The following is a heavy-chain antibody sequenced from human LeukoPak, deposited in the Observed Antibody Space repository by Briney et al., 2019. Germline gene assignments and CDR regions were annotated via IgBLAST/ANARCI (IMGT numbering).Heavy chain of an antibody. J-gene: IGHJ4*02. CDR1: GFTFSSYS. D-gene: IGHD2-2*02. Sequence: PGGSLRLSCAASGFTFSSYSMNWVRQAPGKGLEWVSYISSSSSTIYYADSVKGRFTISRDNSKNTLYLQMNSLRAEDTAVYYCARVGYCSSTSSCTDYWGQGTLVTVSS. CDR2: ISSSSSTI. CDR3: ARVGYCSSTSSCTDY. V-gene: IGHV3-48*01.